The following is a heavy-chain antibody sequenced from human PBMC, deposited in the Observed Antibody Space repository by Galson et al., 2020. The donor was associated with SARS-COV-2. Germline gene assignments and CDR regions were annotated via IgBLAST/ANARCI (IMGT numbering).Heavy chain of an antibody. J-gene: IGHJ6*02. CDR2: IYYTGST. Sequence: ASETLSLTCTVSGGSISSSSYYWGWIRQPPGKGLEWIGSIYYTGSTHYTPSFRSRVTISVDTSNNLVSLKLSSVTAADTAVYYCTRPGRDNGDSRYLGDEYAMDVWGQGTTVTVSS. V-gene: IGHV4-39*01. D-gene: IGHD3-16*02. CDR3: TRPGRDNGDSRYLGDEYAMDV. CDR1: GGSISSSSYY.